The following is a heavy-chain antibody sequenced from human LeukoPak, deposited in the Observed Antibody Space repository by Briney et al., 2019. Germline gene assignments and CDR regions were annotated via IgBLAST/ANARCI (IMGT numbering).Heavy chain of an antibody. Sequence: SETLSLTCTVSGGSISSYYWSWIRQPPGKGLEWIVYIYYSGSTNYNPSLTSRVPISVDTSKHQFSLKLSSVTAADTAVYYCARVKAAAGTSWYYMDVWGKGTTVTVSS. CDR1: GGSISSYY. CDR3: ARVKAAAGTSWYYMDV. V-gene: IGHV4-59*01. D-gene: IGHD6-13*01. J-gene: IGHJ6*03. CDR2: IYYSGST.